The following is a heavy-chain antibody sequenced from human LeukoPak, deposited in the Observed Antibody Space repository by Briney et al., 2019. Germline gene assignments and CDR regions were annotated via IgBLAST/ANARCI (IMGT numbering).Heavy chain of an antibody. V-gene: IGHV3-64*01. CDR1: GFTFSSYA. CDR2: VSSSGVGT. CDR3: ARDFSYGSGSNYNGLDY. Sequence: GGSLRLSCAASGFTFSSYAMHWVRQAPGEGLEYVSGVSSSGVGTYYANSVKGRLTISRDNSKNTLYLQMGSLRAEDTAVYYCARDFSYGSGSNYNGLDYWGQGTLVTVSS. J-gene: IGHJ4*02. D-gene: IGHD3-10*01.